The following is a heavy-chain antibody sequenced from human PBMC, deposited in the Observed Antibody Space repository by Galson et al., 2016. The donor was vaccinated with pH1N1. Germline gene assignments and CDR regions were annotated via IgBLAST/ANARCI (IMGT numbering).Heavy chain of an antibody. Sequence: QSGAEVKKPGESLKISCKGSGYRFTTYWIGWVRQVPGKGLEWMGIIYPGDSATRYSPSFQGQVTISADKSIRTACLQSSSLKASDTAMFYCARRHGDSFGRYYFEYWGQGTLVTGSS. CDR1: GYRFTTYW. CDR3: ARRHGDSFGRYYFEY. J-gene: IGHJ4*02. V-gene: IGHV5-51*01. D-gene: IGHD4-17*01. CDR2: IYPGDSAT.